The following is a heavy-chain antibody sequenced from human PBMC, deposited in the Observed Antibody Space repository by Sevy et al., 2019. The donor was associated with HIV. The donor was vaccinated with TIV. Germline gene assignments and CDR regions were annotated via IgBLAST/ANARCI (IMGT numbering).Heavy chain of an antibody. D-gene: IGHD2-15*01. CDR1: GFIFSNYN. CDR3: GRKMDLLVPDY. V-gene: IGHV3-21*01. J-gene: IGHJ4*02. Sequence: GGSLRLSCAASGFIFSNYNMKWVRQAPGKGLEWVSSISSGSNDIYYADSVKGRFTISRDNAKNSLYLQMNSLRAEDTAVSYCGRKMDLLVPDYWGQGTLVTVSS. CDR2: ISSGSNDI.